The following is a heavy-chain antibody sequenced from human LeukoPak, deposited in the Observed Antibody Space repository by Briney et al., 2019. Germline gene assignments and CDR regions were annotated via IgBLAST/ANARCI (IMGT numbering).Heavy chain of an antibody. CDR3: LRSGGY. V-gene: IGHV3-7*01. CDR2: IKPDGSEK. D-gene: IGHD1-26*01. CDR1: GFTFSTYW. Sequence: PGGSLRLSCAASGFTFSTYWMNWVRQAPGKGPEWVANIKPDGSEKYFVDSVKGRFTISRDNAKNSLYLQMNSLRAEDTAVYYCLRSGGYWGQGTPVTVSS. J-gene: IGHJ4*02.